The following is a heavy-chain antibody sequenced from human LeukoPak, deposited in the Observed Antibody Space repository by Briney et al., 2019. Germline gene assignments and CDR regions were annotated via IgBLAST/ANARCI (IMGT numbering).Heavy chain of an antibody. J-gene: IGHJ4*02. V-gene: IGHV3-48*03. Sequence: GGSLRLSCAASGFTFSSYEMNWVRQAPGKGLEWVSYTSSSGSTIYYADSVKGRFTISRDNAKNSLYLQMNSLRAKDTAVYYCARAARYDYVWGSYRLYFDYWGQGTLVTVSS. CDR1: GFTFSSYE. CDR2: TSSSGSTI. D-gene: IGHD3-16*02. CDR3: ARAARYDYVWGSYRLYFDY.